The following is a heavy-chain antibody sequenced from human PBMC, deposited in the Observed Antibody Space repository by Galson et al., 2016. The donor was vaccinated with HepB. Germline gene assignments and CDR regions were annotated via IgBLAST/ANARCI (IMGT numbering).Heavy chain of an antibody. CDR3: AKAVDYIWGNYLDH. CDR2: ISSDGTNK. Sequence: SLRLSCAASGFTFRTSGMHWVRQAPGKGLEWVAVISSDGTNKYYADSVKGRFTMSRDNSKKTPFLQMNSLRAEDTAVYYCAKAVDYIWGNYLDHWGQGILVIVSS. D-gene: IGHD3-16*01. V-gene: IGHV3-30*18. J-gene: IGHJ4*02. CDR1: GFTFRTSG.